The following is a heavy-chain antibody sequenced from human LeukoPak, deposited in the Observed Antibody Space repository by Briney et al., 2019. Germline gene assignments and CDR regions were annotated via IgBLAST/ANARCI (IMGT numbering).Heavy chain of an antibody. CDR1: GYTFTSYD. CDR3: ARVALRYSSGWYYFDY. D-gene: IGHD6-19*01. CDR2: INPNSGGT. V-gene: IGHV1-2*02. Sequence: ASVKVSCKASGYTFTSYDINWVRQATGQGLEWMGWINPNSGGTNYAQKFQGRVTMTRDTSISTAYMELSRLRSDDTAVYYCARVALRYSSGWYYFDYWGQGTLVTVSS. J-gene: IGHJ4*02.